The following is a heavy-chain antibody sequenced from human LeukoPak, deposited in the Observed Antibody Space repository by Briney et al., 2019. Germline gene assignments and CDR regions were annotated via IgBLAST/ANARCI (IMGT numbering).Heavy chain of an antibody. CDR2: IYTSGST. V-gene: IGHV4-61*02. Sequence: PSETLSLTCTVSGGSISSGSYYWSWIRQPAGKGLEWIGRIYTSGSTNYNPSLKSRVTISVDTSKNQFSLKLSSVTAADTAVYYCARGYYYDSSGYYAFDIWGQGTMVTVSS. J-gene: IGHJ3*02. D-gene: IGHD3-22*01. CDR3: ARGYYYDSSGYYAFDI. CDR1: GGSISSGSYY.